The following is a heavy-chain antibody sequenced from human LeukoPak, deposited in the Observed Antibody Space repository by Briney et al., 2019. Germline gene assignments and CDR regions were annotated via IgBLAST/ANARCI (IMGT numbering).Heavy chain of an antibody. V-gene: IGHV5-51*01. D-gene: IGHD5-18*01. CDR3: ATRGYSYGYEHTRAFDI. CDR2: TYPGDSDT. Sequence: GESLKISCKGSGYSFTSYWIGWVRQMPGKGLEWMGITYPGDSDTRYSPSFQGQVTISADKSISTAYLQWSSLKASDTAMYYCATRGYSYGYEHTRAFDIWGQGTMVTVSS. CDR1: GYSFTSYW. J-gene: IGHJ3*02.